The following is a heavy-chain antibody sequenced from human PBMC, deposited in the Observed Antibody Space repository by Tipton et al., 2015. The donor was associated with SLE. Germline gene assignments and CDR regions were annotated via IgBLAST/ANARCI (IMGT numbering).Heavy chain of an antibody. D-gene: IGHD3-3*01. CDR1: GGSISSSSYS. V-gene: IGHV4-39*02. CDR2: MFSSGST. J-gene: IGHJ4*02. Sequence: GLVKPSETLSLTCTVSGGSISSSSYSWGWIRQPPGKGLEWIGNMFSSGSTYYNTSFKSRVTISVDTSKNHFSLKLSSVTASDTAVYYCARTIFTKGVNFWSAYYHDYWGQGTLVTVSS. CDR3: ARTIFTKGVNFWSAYYHDY.